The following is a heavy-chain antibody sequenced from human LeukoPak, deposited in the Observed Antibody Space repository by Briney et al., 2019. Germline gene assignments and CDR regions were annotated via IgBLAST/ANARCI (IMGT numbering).Heavy chain of an antibody. Sequence: QPGGSLRLSCAASAFSFSGSSMSWVRQAPGKGPEWLSAMTGPADTTYYAESVKGRFTISRDYPKSMVYLQMNSLRVEDTAIYYCAKGAEIDHWGQGTLVTVSS. CDR1: AFSFSGSS. CDR3: AKGAEIDH. CDR2: MTGPADTT. V-gene: IGHV3-23*01. J-gene: IGHJ4*02.